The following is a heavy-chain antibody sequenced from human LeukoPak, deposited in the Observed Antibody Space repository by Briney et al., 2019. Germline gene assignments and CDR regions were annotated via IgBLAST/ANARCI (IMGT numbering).Heavy chain of an antibody. D-gene: IGHD2-21*02. Sequence: GGSLRLSCAASGFTFSSYAMSWVRQAPGKGLEWVSSISDSGSGAYYADSVKGRFTISRDNSKNMVYLQMNSLRAEDTALYYCARGFVLGAAKNYFDYWGQGALVTVSS. V-gene: IGHV3-23*01. CDR1: GFTFSSYA. CDR2: ISDSGSGA. CDR3: ARGFVLGAAKNYFDY. J-gene: IGHJ4*02.